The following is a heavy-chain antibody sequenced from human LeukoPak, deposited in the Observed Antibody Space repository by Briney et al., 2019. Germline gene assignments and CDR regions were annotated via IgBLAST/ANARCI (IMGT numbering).Heavy chain of an antibody. CDR2: INPDAGGT. J-gene: IGHJ4*02. D-gene: IGHD3-16*01. V-gene: IGHV1-2*02. CDR3: AKVGGPTAGHYYFDY. CDR1: GYTFTGYY. Sequence: ASVKVSCKASGYTFTGYYIHWVRQAPGQGLEWMGWINPDAGGTHYAQKFQDRVTMTRDTSITTVYMELSSLRSDDTAVYYCAKVGGPTAGHYYFDYWGQGALVIVSS.